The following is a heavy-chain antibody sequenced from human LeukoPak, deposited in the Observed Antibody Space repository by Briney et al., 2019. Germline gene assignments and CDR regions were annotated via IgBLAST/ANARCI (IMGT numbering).Heavy chain of an antibody. J-gene: IGHJ4*02. V-gene: IGHV1-18*01. CDR2: ISAYNGNT. CDR3: ARDSPRPHYYDSSGYYGY. CDR1: GYTFTSYG. D-gene: IGHD3-22*01. Sequence: ASVKVSCKASGYTFTSYGISWVRQAPGQGLEWMGWISAYNGNTNYAQKLQGRVTMTTDTSTSTAYMELRSLSSDDTAVYYCARDSPRPHYYDSSGYYGYWGQGTLVTVSS.